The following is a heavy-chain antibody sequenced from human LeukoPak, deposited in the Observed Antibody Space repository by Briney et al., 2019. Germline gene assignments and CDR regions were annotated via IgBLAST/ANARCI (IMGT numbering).Heavy chain of an antibody. D-gene: IGHD1-1*01. V-gene: IGHV3-23*01. CDR2: ISGSDGTT. CDR3: AKVDNWKYGHHDY. CDR1: GFTFSSYA. J-gene: IGHJ4*02. Sequence: GVSQRLSCAASGFTFSSYAMSWVRQAPGKGLEWVSSISGSDGTTYYADSVKGRFTISRDNSKYTLSLQMNSLRAEDTAVYYCAKVDNWKYGHHDYWGQGTLVTVSS.